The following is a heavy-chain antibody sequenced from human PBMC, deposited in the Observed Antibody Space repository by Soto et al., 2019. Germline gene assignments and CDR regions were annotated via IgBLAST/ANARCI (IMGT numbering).Heavy chain of an antibody. CDR1: GFTFSNAW. Sequence: EVQLVESGGGLVKPGGSLRLSCAASGFTFSNAWMNWVRQAPGKGLEWVGRIKSKTDGGTTDYAAPVKGRFTISRDDSKXXLYLQMNSLKTEDTAVYYCTTDPPREWELRLSDDYWGQGTLVTVSS. D-gene: IGHD1-26*01. CDR3: TTDPPREWELRLSDDY. J-gene: IGHJ4*02. CDR2: IKSKTDGGTT. V-gene: IGHV3-15*07.